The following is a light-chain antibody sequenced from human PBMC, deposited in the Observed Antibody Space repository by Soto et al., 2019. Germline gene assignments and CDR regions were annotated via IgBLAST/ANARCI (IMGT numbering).Light chain of an antibody. J-gene: IGKJ1*01. CDR2: AAS. CDR1: QTINTY. V-gene: IGKV1-39*01. Sequence: DIQMTQSPYSMSASVGDRVTISCRASQTINTYVNWYLQKPGKAPTLLIYAASSLHSGVPSRFSGSGSATYFTLTLSSLQPEDFATYYCQPSFSTPRTFGQGTKVDIK. CDR3: QPSFSTPRT.